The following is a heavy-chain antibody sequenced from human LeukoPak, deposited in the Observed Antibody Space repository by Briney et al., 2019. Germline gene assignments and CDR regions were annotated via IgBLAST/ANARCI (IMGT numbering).Heavy chain of an antibody. CDR2: ISGNNGNT. V-gene: IGHV1-18*01. CDR1: GYTFTNYG. J-gene: IGHJ4*02. Sequence: ASVKVSCKASGYTFTNYGISWVRQAPGQGPEWMGWISGNNGNTDYAQKVQGRVTMTTDTSTSTAYMELRSLRSDDTAVYYCARDVGNVYFDYWGQGTQVTVSS. CDR3: ARDVGNVYFDY. D-gene: IGHD2-15*01.